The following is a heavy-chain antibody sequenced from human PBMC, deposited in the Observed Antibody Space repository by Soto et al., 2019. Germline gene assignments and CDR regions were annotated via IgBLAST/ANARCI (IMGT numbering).Heavy chain of an antibody. Sequence: GGSLRLSCAASGFTFSSYAMHWVRQAPGKGLEWVAVISYDGSNKYYADSVKGRFTISRDNSKNTLYLQMNSLRAEDTAVYYCARDNIVVVVAATPTPLLWGMDVWGQGTTVTVSS. CDR2: ISYDGSNK. CDR3: ARDNIVVVVAATPTPLLWGMDV. CDR1: GFTFSSYA. D-gene: IGHD2-15*01. V-gene: IGHV3-30-3*01. J-gene: IGHJ6*02.